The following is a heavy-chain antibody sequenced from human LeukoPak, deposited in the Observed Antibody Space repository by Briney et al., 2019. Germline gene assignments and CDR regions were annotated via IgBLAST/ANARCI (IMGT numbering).Heavy chain of an antibody. Sequence: SGPTLVKPTQTLTLTCTFSGFSLSTSGVGVGWIRQPPGKALEWLALIYWNDDKRYSPSLKSRLTITKDTSKNQVVLTMTNMDPVDTATYYCAHLGDVYESTGYANYFFDYWGQGTLVTVSS. CDR2: IYWNDDK. CDR3: AHLGDVYESTGYANYFFDY. D-gene: IGHD3-22*01. V-gene: IGHV2-5*01. CDR1: GFSLSTSGVG. J-gene: IGHJ4*02.